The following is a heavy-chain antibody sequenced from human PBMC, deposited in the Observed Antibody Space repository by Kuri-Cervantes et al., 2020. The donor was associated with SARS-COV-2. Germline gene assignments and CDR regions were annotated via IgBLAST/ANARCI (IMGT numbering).Heavy chain of an antibody. Sequence: SVKVSCKASGGTFSSYAISWVRQAPGQGLEWMGGIIPIFGTANYAQKFQGRVTITTDESTSTAYMEPRSLRSDDTAVYYCARDSQEMATTDFDYWGQGTLVTVSS. J-gene: IGHJ4*02. D-gene: IGHD5-24*01. CDR1: GGTFSSYA. V-gene: IGHV1-69*05. CDR3: ARDSQEMATTDFDY. CDR2: IIPIFGTA.